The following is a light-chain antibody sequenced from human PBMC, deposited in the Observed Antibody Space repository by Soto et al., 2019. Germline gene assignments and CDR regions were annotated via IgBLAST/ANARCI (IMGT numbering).Light chain of an antibody. CDR3: QQSFRPPWT. CDR1: QSISNY. CDR2: AAF. J-gene: IGKJ1*01. Sequence: DIQMTQSPSSLSASVGDRVTITCRASQSISNYLNWYQQKPGKAPKLLIYAAFSMQIGVPSRFSGSGSETDFTLTISRLEPDDLATYYCQQSFRPPWTFGQGTKVEV. V-gene: IGKV1-39*01.